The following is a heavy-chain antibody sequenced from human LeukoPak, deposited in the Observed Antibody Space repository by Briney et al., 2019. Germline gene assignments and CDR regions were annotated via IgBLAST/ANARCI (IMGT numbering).Heavy chain of an antibody. CDR1: GFTFTTYD. J-gene: IGHJ4*02. CDR2: ISSDGSSK. V-gene: IGHV3-30-3*01. Sequence: GGSLRLSCAASGFTFTTYDIHWVRQAPGKGLEWVAVISSDGSSKYYADSVKGRFTISRDNSKNTLYLQMNSLRAEDTAVYYCARHLSSTADHWGQGTLVTVSS. D-gene: IGHD2-2*01. CDR3: ARHLSSTADH.